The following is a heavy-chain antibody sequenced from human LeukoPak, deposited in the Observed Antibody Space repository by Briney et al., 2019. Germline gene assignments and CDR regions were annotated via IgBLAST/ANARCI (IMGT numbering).Heavy chain of an antibody. CDR3: ATASKVVVVPAASPWDY. D-gene: IGHD2-2*01. CDR2: INPTSGGT. Sequence: VASVKVSCKTSGYTFTGYYIQWVRQAPGQGLEWMGYINPTSGGTNYAQEFQGRVTMTRDTSISTAYMELSRLTSDDTAVYYCATASKVVVVPAASPWDYWGQGTLVTVSS. CDR1: GYTFTGYY. J-gene: IGHJ4*02. V-gene: IGHV1-2*02.